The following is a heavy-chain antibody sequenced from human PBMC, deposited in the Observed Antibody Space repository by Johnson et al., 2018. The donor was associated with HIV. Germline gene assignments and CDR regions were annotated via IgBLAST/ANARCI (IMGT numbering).Heavy chain of an antibody. D-gene: IGHD3-22*01. V-gene: IGHV3-30*02. J-gene: IGHJ3*02. Sequence: QVQLVESGGGVVQPGGSLRLSCAASGFTFSSYGMHWVRQAPGKGLEWVTFIRYAGSNKYYTDSVKGRFTLSRDNSKNTLDLQMNSLRAEDTAVYYCARGYYYDSSGSDDAFDIWGQGTMVTVSS. CDR2: IRYAGSNK. CDR1: GFTFSSYG. CDR3: ARGYYYDSSGSDDAFDI.